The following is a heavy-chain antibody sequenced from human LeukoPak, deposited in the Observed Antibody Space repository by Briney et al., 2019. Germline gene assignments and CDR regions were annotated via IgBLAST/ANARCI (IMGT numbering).Heavy chain of an antibody. J-gene: IGHJ4*02. CDR3: AKEKGPDVTDY. CDR1: GFTFGSYV. D-gene: IGHD1-14*01. V-gene: IGHV3-23*01. Sequence: GGSLRLSCAASGFTFGSYVMSWVRQAPGRGLEWISGISGSGVNTHYADSVRGRCTISRDNSKNILYLQMNSLRAEDTALYYCAKEKGPDVTDYWGQGTLVTVSS. CDR2: ISGSGVNT.